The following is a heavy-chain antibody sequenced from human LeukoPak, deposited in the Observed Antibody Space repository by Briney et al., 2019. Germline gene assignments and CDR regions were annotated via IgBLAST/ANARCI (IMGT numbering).Heavy chain of an antibody. J-gene: IGHJ4*02. CDR3: ARGTSWGHY. V-gene: IGHV1-2*02. Sequence: ASVKVSCKASGYTFIDYYIHWVRQAPGQGLEWMGWVNPNRGDTNYARKFRGRVTITTDTSISTAYMDLSAVTSGDTAVYYCARGTSWGHYWGQGTLLTVSS. D-gene: IGHD3-16*01. CDR2: VNPNRGDT. CDR1: GYTFIDYY.